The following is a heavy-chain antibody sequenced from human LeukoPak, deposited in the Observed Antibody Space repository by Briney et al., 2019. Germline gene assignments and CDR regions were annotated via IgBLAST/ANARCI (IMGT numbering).Heavy chain of an antibody. CDR3: AILGDSSGYSPGFVY. CDR2: ISYDGSNE. V-gene: IGHV3-30-3*01. CDR1: GFTFSSYA. J-gene: IGHJ4*02. D-gene: IGHD3-22*01. Sequence: GGSLRLSCAASGFTFSSYAMHWGREAPDKGLEWVAVISYDGSNEYYADSVNGRFTISRDNSKNTLYLQMYRLRAEDTAVYYCAILGDSSGYSPGFVYWGQGTLVTVSS.